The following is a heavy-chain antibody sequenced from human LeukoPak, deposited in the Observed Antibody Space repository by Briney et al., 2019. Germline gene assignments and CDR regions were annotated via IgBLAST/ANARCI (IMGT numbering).Heavy chain of an antibody. J-gene: IGHJ6*04. D-gene: IGHD3-10*01. V-gene: IGHV3-11*06. CDR1: GFTFSDYY. CDR2: ISSSISYT. Sequence: KSGGSLRLSCAASGFTFSDYYMSWIRQAAGKGLEWVSYISSSISYTNYADSVKGRFTISRDNAKNSLYLQMNSLRAEDTAVYYCARHLRGAYYYGSGRADYGMDVWGKGTTVTVSS. CDR3: ARHLRGAYYYGSGRADYGMDV.